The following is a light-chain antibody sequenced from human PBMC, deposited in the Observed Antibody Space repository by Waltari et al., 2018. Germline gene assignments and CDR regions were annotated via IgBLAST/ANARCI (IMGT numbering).Light chain of an antibody. J-gene: IGKJ3*01. V-gene: IGKV3-20*01. CDR3: QHYGSSLFT. CDR1: QRIN. Sequence: DIVLTQSPGTLSLSPGERATLSCRASQRINLAWYQQKHGQAPRLLIYGAATRATGIPDRFSGSWSGTDFTLTISRLEPEDFAVYYCQHYGSSLFTFGPGTKVDI. CDR2: GAA.